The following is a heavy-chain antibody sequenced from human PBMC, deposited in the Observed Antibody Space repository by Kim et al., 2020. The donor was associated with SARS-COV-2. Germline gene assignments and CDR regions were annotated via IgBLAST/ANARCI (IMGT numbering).Heavy chain of an antibody. CDR2: ISYDGSNK. J-gene: IGHJ4*01. D-gene: IGHD3-3*01. V-gene: IGHV3-30*18. CDR3: AKERNITTIGVVIIHYF. CDR1: GFTFSSYG. Sequence: GGSLRLSCAASGFTFSSYGMHWVRQAPGKGLEWVAVISYDGSNKYYADSVKGRFTISRDNSKNTLYLQMNSLRAEDTAVYYCAKERNITTIGVVIIHYF.